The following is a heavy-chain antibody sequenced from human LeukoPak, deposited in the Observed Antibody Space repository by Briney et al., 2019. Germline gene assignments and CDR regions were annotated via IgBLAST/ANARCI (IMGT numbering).Heavy chain of an antibody. D-gene: IGHD6-13*01. CDR1: GGSIINNNW. J-gene: IGHJ5*02. CDR2: IYHSWRT. Sequence: SETLSLTCGVSGGSIINNNWRSWVRPPPGKGLEWVGVIYHSWRTNYNPSLKRRVTLLIDKSKHQFSPKLTSVTAAHPAVSFCAREVGIVADGTGDNFFDPWGQGTLVTVSS. V-gene: IGHV4-4*02. CDR3: AREVGIVADGTGDNFFDP.